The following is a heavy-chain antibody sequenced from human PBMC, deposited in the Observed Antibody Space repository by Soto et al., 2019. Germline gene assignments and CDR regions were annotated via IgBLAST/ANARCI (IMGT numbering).Heavy chain of an antibody. CDR1: GGTFSSYA. Sequence: ASVKVSCKASGGTFSSYAISWVRQAPGQGLEWMGGIIPIFGTANYAQKFQGRVTITADESTSTAYMELSSLRVDDTAVYFCARVASDYINSADHWGQGILVTVSS. CDR2: IIPIFGTA. CDR3: ARVASDYINSADH. J-gene: IGHJ4*02. V-gene: IGHV1-69*13. D-gene: IGHD4-4*01.